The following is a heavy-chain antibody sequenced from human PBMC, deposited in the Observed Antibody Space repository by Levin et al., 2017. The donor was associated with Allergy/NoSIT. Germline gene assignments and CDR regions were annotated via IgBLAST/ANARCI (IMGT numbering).Heavy chain of an antibody. Sequence: GESLKISCAASGFTFSSFAMHWVRQAPGTGLEWVAVISYDGNNRNYADSVKGRFTISRDNSKNTLYLQINSLRAEDTAVYYCARTHGQSSGYYHDYWGQGTLVTVSS. CDR1: GFTFSSFA. CDR2: ISYDGNNR. CDR3: ARTHGQSSGYYHDY. D-gene: IGHD3-22*01. J-gene: IGHJ4*02. V-gene: IGHV3-30-3*01.